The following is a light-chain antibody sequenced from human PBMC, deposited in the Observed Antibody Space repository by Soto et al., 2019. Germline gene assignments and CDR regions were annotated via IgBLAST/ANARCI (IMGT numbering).Light chain of an antibody. J-gene: IGKJ1*01. Sequence: EIVMTQSPGTLSVSPGERATLSCRTSQSVSSNLAWYQQKPGQAPRLLIYGASTRATGIPARFSGSGSGTEFTLTISSLQSEDFAVYYCQHYKNWPRTFGQGSKVEIK. CDR2: GAS. CDR3: QHYKNWPRT. V-gene: IGKV3-15*01. CDR1: QSVSSN.